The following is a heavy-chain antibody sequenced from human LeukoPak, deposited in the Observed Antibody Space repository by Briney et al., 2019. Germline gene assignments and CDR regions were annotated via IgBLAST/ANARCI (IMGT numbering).Heavy chain of an antibody. CDR2: ISGSGGST. J-gene: IGHJ4*02. CDR3: AMDSSPFDY. Sequence: GGSLRLSCAGSGFIFSDFYMSWIRQAPGKGLEWVSAISGSGGSTYYADSVKGRFTISRDNSKNTLYLQMNSLRAEDTAVYYCAMDSSPFDYWGQGTLVTVSS. V-gene: IGHV3-23*01. CDR1: GFIFSDFY. D-gene: IGHD3-22*01.